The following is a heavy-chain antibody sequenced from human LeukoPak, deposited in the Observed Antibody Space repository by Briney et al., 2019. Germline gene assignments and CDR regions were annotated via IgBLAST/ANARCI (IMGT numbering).Heavy chain of an antibody. D-gene: IGHD3-9*01. CDR3: ARVSPRYSIDY. J-gene: IGHJ4*02. CDR1: GGSISSGGYY. Sequence: SSETLSLTCTVSGGSISSGGYYWSWIRQHPGKGREWIGYIYYSGSTYYNPSLKSRVTISVDTSKNQFSLKLSSVTAADTAVYYCARVSPRYSIDYWGQGTLVTVSS. V-gene: IGHV4-31*03. CDR2: IYYSGST.